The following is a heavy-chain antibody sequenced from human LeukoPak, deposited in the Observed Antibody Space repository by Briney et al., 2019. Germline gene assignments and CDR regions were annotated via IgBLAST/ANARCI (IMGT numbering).Heavy chain of an antibody. V-gene: IGHV3-66*01. Sequence: GSLRLSCAASGFTVSSNYMSWVRQAPGKGLEWVSVIYSGGSTYYADSVKGRFTISRDNSKNTLYLQMNSLRAEDTAVYYCARGASLGSSGWQADYWGQGTLVTVSS. CDR1: GFTVSSNY. CDR2: IYSGGST. CDR3: ARGASLGSSGWQADY. D-gene: IGHD6-19*01. J-gene: IGHJ4*02.